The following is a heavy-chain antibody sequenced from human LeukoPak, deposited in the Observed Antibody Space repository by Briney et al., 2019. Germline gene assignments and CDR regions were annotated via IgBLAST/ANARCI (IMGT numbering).Heavy chain of an antibody. CDR1: GDSIRGYY. CDR2: MYFSGST. J-gene: IGHJ4*02. D-gene: IGHD5-18*01. CDR3: ARGVMQRGYNNGPHLDD. V-gene: IGHV4-59*01. Sequence: SETLSLTCNVSGDSIRGYYCIWIRQPPGKGLDWIGFMYFSGSTTYNPSLTSRLTMSVDTSKNSFSLRLGSVTTADTAIYYCARGVMQRGYNNGPHLDDWGLGTLVTVSS.